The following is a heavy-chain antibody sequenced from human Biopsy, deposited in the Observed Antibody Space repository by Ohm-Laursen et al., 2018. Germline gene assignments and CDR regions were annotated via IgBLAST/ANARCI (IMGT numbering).Heavy chain of an antibody. V-gene: IGHV1-69*06. CDR2: NIPILGTG. CDR1: GGTFSNYG. CDR3: ATKLTGYFHH. D-gene: IGHD3-9*01. Sequence: ASVKVSCNVPGGTFSNYGVNWVRQAPGQGLEWLGGNIPILGTGNYAQKFQDRVTVAVDTSTSTATMELRSLRSDDTAVYYCATKLTGYFHHWGQRTLVIVSS. J-gene: IGHJ1*01.